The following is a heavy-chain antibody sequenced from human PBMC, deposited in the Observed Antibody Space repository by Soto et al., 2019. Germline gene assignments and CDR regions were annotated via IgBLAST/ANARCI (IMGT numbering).Heavy chain of an antibody. V-gene: IGHV1-18*01. D-gene: IGHD3-16*01. CDR2: INTYNGKT. Sequence: QVQLVQSGAEVKNPGASVKVSCKTSGYIFTSYGIGWARQAPGQGLEWMGWINTYNGKTNYAQNLQGRVTRTTDTSMRTAYMELRSLRSNDTAIYYCAMVDVYVTPSPQDVW. J-gene: IGHJ6*01. CDR3: AMVDVYVTPSPQDV. CDR1: GYIFTSYG.